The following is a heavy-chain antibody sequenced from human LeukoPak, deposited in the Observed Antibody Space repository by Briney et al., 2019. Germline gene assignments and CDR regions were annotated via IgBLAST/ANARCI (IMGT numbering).Heavy chain of an antibody. CDR3: AKTVGSGGYYIYYFDY. Sequence: GGSLRLSCAASGFTFSSYAMSWVRQAPGKGLEWVSTISGSGGSTNYVDSEKGRFTISRDNSKNTLYLQMNSLRAEDTAVYYCAKTVGSGGYYIYYFDYWGQGTLVTVSS. CDR1: GFTFSSYA. V-gene: IGHV3-23*01. J-gene: IGHJ4*02. CDR2: ISGSGGST. D-gene: IGHD3-22*01.